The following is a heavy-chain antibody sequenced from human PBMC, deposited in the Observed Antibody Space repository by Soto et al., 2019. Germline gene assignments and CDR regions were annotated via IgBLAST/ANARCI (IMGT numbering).Heavy chain of an antibody. D-gene: IGHD6-13*01. CDR1: GFTFSSYA. CDR2: ISYDGSNK. Sequence: GGSLRLSCAASGFTFSSYAMHWVRQAPGKGLEWVAVISYDGSNKYYADSVKGRFTISRDNSKNTLYLQMNSLRAEDTAVYYCARENYIEAAGPGPFFDYWGQGTLVTVSS. V-gene: IGHV3-30-3*01. J-gene: IGHJ4*02. CDR3: ARENYIEAAGPGPFFDY.